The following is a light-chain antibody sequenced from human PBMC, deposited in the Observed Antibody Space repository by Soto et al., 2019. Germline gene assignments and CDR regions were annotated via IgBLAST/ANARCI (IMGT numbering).Light chain of an antibody. CDR1: QSVSSNY. Sequence: EIVLTQSPGTLSLSSGERATLSCRASQSVSSNYLAWYQQKPGQAPRLLIFGASSRATGIPDRFSGSGSGTDFTLTIRSLEPEDFAVYYCQQYGSSPLTFGGGTKVEIK. V-gene: IGKV3-20*01. J-gene: IGKJ4*01. CDR2: GAS. CDR3: QQYGSSPLT.